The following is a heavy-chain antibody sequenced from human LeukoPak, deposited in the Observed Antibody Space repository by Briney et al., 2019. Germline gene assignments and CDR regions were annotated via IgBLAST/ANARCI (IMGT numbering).Heavy chain of an antibody. Sequence: GGSLRLSCAASGFIFSDHSMDWVRQAPGKGLEWVGRTNKTNTYTTQYAASVKGRFSIPRDDSRNSLYLQMNSLKTEDTAVYYCARVSGAPNWHFDLWGRGTLVTVSS. D-gene: IGHD3-3*02. V-gene: IGHV3-72*01. CDR1: GFIFSDHS. CDR3: ARVSGAPNWHFDL. J-gene: IGHJ2*01. CDR2: TNKTNTYTT.